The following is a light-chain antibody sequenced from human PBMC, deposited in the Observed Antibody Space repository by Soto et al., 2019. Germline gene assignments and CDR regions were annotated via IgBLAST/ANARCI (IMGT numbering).Light chain of an antibody. Sequence: DIQMTQSPSTLSASVGDRVTITCRASQSISTSLAWYQQKPGKAPKFLIYDASSVESGVPSRFSGSGSGTEFTLTISILQPDDFASYYCQQYNSDYTFGQGTKLEIK. J-gene: IGKJ2*01. CDR2: DAS. CDR3: QQYNSDYT. CDR1: QSISTS. V-gene: IGKV1-5*01.